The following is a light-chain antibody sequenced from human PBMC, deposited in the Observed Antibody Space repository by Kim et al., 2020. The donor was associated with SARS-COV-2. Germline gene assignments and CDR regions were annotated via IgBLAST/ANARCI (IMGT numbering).Light chain of an antibody. CDR3: QQYDTSPSCT. CDR2: GAS. J-gene: IGKJ2*02. Sequence: EIVLTQSPGTLSLSPGERATLSCRASQSVSDNYLAWYQQKPGQAPRLLIYGASSRATGIPDRFSGSGCGTDFTLTISRLEPEDFAVYYCQQYDTSPSCTFGQGTKLEI. CDR1: QSVSDNY. V-gene: IGKV3-20*01.